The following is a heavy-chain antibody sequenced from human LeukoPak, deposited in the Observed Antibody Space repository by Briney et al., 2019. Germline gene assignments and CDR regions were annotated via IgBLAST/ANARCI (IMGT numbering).Heavy chain of an antibody. D-gene: IGHD3-16*01. V-gene: IGHV3-66*01. Sequence: PGGSLRLSCAASGFTFSDYAMSWVRQAPGKGLEWVSVIYSGGSTYYADSVKGRFTISRDNSKNTLYLQMNSLRAEDTAVYYCARDLGGLNWFDPWGQGTLVTVSS. CDR1: GFTFSDYA. J-gene: IGHJ5*02. CDR2: IYSGGST. CDR3: ARDLGGLNWFDP.